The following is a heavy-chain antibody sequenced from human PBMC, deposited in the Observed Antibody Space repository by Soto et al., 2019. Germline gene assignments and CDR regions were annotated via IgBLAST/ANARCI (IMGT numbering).Heavy chain of an antibody. D-gene: IGHD3-10*01. CDR3: ARANYYGSPGDFDY. J-gene: IGHJ4*02. Sequence: EVQLVESGGGLVQPGGSLRLSCAASGFTFSSYSMNWVRQAPGKGLEWVSYISSSSSTIYYADSVKGRFTISSDKAKNSLDLQMNCLRAEDTAVYYCARANYYGSPGDFDYWGQGPRVTVSS. CDR1: GFTFSSYS. V-gene: IGHV3-48*01. CDR2: ISSSSSTI.